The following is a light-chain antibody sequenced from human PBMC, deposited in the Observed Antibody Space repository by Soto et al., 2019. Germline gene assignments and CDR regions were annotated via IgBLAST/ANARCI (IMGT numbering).Light chain of an antibody. V-gene: IGKV3-20*01. J-gene: IGKJ2*01. CDR1: QSVSITY. Sequence: EIVLTQSPGTLSLSPGERATLSCRASQSVSITYLSWYQQKPGQAPRLLIYAASSRETGIPDTFSGSGSGTDFTLTISRVEPEDFAVYYCEQYDTSPYTFGQGTKLEIK. CDR3: EQYDTSPYT. CDR2: AAS.